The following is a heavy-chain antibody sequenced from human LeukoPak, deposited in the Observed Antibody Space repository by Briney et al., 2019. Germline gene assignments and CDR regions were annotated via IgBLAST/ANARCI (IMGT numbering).Heavy chain of an antibody. CDR1: GGSISSGDYY. J-gene: IGHJ4*02. CDR3: ARDGGELGTPY. V-gene: IGHV4-30-4*08. CDR2: IHYSGSI. D-gene: IGHD1-26*01. Sequence: PSQTLSLTCTVSGGSISSGDYYWSWIRQPPGKGLEWIGYIHYSGSIYYNPSLKSRVTISVDTPKNQVSLKLRSVTAADTAVYYCARDGGELGTPYWGQGTLVTVSS.